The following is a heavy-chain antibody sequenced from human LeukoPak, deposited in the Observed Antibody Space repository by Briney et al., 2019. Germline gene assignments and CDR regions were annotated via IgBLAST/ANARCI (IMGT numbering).Heavy chain of an antibody. CDR3: ARDTAMVTYWFDP. J-gene: IGHJ5*02. D-gene: IGHD5-18*01. V-gene: IGHV1-2*02. CDR2: INPNSGGT. Sequence: ASVKLSCKASGYTFTVYYMHWVRQAPGQRLKWMEWINPNSGGTNYAQKFQGRVTMTRDTSISTAYMELSRLRSDDTYVYYCARDTAMVTYWFDPWGQGTLVTVSS. CDR1: GYTFTVYY.